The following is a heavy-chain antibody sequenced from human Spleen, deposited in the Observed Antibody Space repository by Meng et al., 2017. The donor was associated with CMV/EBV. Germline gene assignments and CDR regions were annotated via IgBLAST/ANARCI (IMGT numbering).Heavy chain of an antibody. D-gene: IGHD5-12*01. Sequence: GESLKISCAASGFTFSAGWMSWVRQAPGKGLEWIARIKRKDEGETTDYTAPVRGRFTISRDNAKNSLYLQMNSLRVEDTAVYYCAREEWLHPILDYWGQGTLVTVSS. CDR1: GFTFSAGW. J-gene: IGHJ4*02. CDR3: AREEWLHPILDY. V-gene: IGHV3-15*01. CDR2: IKRKDEGETT.